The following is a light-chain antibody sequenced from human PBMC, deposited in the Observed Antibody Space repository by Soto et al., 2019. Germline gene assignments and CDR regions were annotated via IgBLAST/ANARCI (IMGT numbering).Light chain of an antibody. J-gene: IGKJ4*01. CDR1: QSISSW. CDR3: QQYNSYHLT. Sequence: DIQMTQSPSTLSASVGDRVTITCRASQSISSWLAWYQQKPGKAPKLLIYDASSLESGVPSRFSGSGSGTEFTLTISSLQHDDFATYYCQQYNSYHLTFGGGTKADIK. V-gene: IGKV1-5*01. CDR2: DAS.